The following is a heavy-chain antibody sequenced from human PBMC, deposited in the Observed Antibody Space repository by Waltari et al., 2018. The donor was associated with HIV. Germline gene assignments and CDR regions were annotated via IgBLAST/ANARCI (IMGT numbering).Heavy chain of an antibody. CDR1: GFTFSNFA. CDR3: ARGYSSSRWIPLYH. D-gene: IGHD6-6*01. J-gene: IGHJ4*02. V-gene: IGHV3-33*01. Sequence: QVQLVESGGGVVQPGTSLTLSCAVSGFTFSNFAIHWVRQSPGKWMVWFAVFWSDGVQISYADSVKGRFPISKDSSQKTLYLHLTSLRAEDTALYYCARGYSSSRWIPLYHWGRGTLVTVSS. CDR2: FWSDGVQI.